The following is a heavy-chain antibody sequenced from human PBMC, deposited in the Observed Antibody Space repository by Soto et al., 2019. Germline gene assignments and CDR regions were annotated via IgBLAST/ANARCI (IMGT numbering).Heavy chain of an antibody. J-gene: IGHJ6*02. Sequence: QVQLVQSGAEVKKPGSSVKVSCKASGGTFRSYSISWVRQAPGQGLEWMGGIIPIFDITNYAQKFQGRVTITADESTRTAYMELGSLGSDDTAVYYCARPDEGGYSSNRHYYYAVDVWGQGTTVTV. CDR3: ARPDEGGYSSNRHYYYAVDV. CDR2: IIPIFDIT. D-gene: IGHD3-22*01. V-gene: IGHV1-69*01. CDR1: GGTFRSYS.